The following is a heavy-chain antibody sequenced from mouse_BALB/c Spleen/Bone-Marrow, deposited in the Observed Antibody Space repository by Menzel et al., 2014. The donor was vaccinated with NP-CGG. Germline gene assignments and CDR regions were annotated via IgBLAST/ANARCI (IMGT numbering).Heavy chain of an antibody. CDR1: GFPFTDSY. V-gene: IGHV7-3*02. CDR3: ARFPMDY. J-gene: IGHJ4*01. CDR2: IRNKAYDYTT. Sequence: EVKLMESGGGLVQPGGSLRLSCTTSGFPFTDSYMSWVRQPPGKALEWLGFIRNKAYDYTTEYSASVKGRFTISRDSSQSILYLQMNTLRPEDSATYYCARFPMDYWGQGTSVTVSS.